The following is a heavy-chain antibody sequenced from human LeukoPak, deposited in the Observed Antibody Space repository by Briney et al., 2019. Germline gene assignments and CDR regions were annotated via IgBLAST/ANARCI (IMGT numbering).Heavy chain of an antibody. Sequence: GASVKVSCKASGYTFASYGISWVRQAPGQGLEWMGGIIPIFGTANYAQKFQGRVTITADESTSTAYMELSSLRSGDTAVYYCTRGEGLLWFGELKVAYFDIWGQGTMVTVSS. CDR1: GYTFASYG. J-gene: IGHJ3*02. D-gene: IGHD3-10*01. CDR3: TRGEGLLWFGELKVAYFDI. V-gene: IGHV1-69*13. CDR2: IIPIFGTA.